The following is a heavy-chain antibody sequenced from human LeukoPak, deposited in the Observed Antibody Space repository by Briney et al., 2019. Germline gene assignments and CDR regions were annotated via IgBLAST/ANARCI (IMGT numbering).Heavy chain of an antibody. CDR1: GGSISSGSYY. J-gene: IGHJ4*02. CDR2: IYTSGST. D-gene: IGHD1-26*01. Sequence: SETLSLTCTVSGGSISSGSYYWSWIRQPAGKGLEWIGRIYTSGSTNYNPSLKSRVTISVDTSKNQFSLKLSSVTAADTAVYYCAREDQVGGILYWGQGTLVTVSS. CDR3: AREDQVGGILY. V-gene: IGHV4-61*02.